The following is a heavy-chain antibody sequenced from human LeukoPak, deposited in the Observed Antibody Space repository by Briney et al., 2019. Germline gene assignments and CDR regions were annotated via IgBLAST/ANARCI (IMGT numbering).Heavy chain of an antibody. CDR1: GLNFSGYA. Sequence: GGSLRLSCGASGLNFSGYAMSWVRQAPGKGLQWVSAISGATYRTYYADSVKGRFTISRDSSKNTLYLQMNSLRAEDTAIYYCARVIRAAPGKGYFDYWGQGTLVTVSS. CDR2: ISGATYRT. J-gene: IGHJ4*02. D-gene: IGHD6-13*01. V-gene: IGHV3-23*01. CDR3: ARVIRAAPGKGYFDY.